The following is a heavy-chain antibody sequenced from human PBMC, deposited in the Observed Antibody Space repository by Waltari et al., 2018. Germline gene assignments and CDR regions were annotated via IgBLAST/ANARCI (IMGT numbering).Heavy chain of an antibody. Sequence: QVQLVQSGAEVKKPGSSVKVSCQDSGGPLSSSAISWVRQAPGQGLEWMGGIIPILGIANYAQKFQGRVTITADKSTSTAYMELSSLRSEDTAVYYCARVRGTRVAGSDYWGQGTLVTVSS. CDR1: GGPLSSSA. V-gene: IGHV1-69*10. D-gene: IGHD6-19*01. CDR3: ARVRGTRVAGSDY. CDR2: IIPILGIA. J-gene: IGHJ4*02.